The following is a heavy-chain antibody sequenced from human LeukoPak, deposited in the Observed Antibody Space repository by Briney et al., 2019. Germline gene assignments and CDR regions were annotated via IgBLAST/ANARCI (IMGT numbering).Heavy chain of an antibody. CDR3: ARGHGGIVVVPAATFQFDY. Sequence: GASVKVSCKASGYTLTSYDINWVRQATGQGLEWMGWMNPNSGNTGYAQKFQGRVTMTRNTSISTAYMELSSPRSEDTAVYYCARGHGGIVVVPAATFQFDYWGQGTLVTVSS. D-gene: IGHD2-2*01. V-gene: IGHV1-8*01. CDR2: MNPNSGNT. J-gene: IGHJ4*02. CDR1: GYTLTSYD.